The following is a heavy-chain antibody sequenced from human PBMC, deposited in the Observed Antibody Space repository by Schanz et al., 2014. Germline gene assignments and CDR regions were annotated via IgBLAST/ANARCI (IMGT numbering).Heavy chain of an antibody. CDR2: ISGGGGTT. CDR1: GFTFRSYA. J-gene: IGHJ4*02. V-gene: IGHV3-23*01. CDR3: AKDRSWDYDSSGYFDY. D-gene: IGHD3-22*01. Sequence: EVQLLESGGGLVQPGGSLRLSCAASGFTFRSYAMSWVRQAPGKGLEWVSAISGGGGTTYYADSVKGRFTISRDNSKNTLYLQMNSLRAEDTAVYYCAKDRSWDYDSSGYFDYWGQGTLVTVSS.